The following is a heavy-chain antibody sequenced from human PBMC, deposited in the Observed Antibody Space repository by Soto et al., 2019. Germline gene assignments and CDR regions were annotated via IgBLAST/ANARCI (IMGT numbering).Heavy chain of an antibody. V-gene: IGHV3-23*01. Sequence: GGSLRLSCAASGFTFSIYAMSWVRQSPGKGLEWVSAISGSGGSTYYADSVKGRFTISRDNPKNTLYLQMNSLRAEDTAVYYCAKDITMVRGERPRFDPWGQGTLVTVSS. CDR3: AKDITMVRGERPRFDP. CDR2: ISGSGGST. J-gene: IGHJ5*02. D-gene: IGHD3-10*01. CDR1: GFTFSIYA.